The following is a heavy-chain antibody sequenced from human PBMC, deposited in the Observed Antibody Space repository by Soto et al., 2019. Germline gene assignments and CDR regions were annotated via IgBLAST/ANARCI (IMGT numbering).Heavy chain of an antibody. CDR1: GFTFSDYY. CDR3: ARSGDNYNVLDY. Sequence: AGGSLRLSCAGSGFTFSDYYMSWIRQAPGKGLEWLSYSSNSGTYTRYADSVKGRFSISRDNAKNSLYLQINSLRGEDTAIYYCARSGDNYNVLDYWGQGTPVTVSS. CDR2: SSNSGTYT. D-gene: IGHD3-10*02. J-gene: IGHJ4*02. V-gene: IGHV3-11*06.